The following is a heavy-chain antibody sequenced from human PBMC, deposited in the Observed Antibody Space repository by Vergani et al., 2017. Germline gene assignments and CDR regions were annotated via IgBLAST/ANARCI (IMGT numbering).Heavy chain of an antibody. Sequence: QVQLVESGGGVVQRGGSLRLSCAKSGFTLSTYDMQWIRQGPSKGLEFVAFIQFDGSNQYYADSVKGRFTLSRDFSKNTLYLQMNSLRTDDTATYYCAKHFRGWGIDYWGQGTQVIVSS. CDR3: AKHFRGWGIDY. D-gene: IGHD3-16*01. V-gene: IGHV3-30*02. J-gene: IGHJ4*02. CDR2: IQFDGSNQ. CDR1: GFTLSTYD.